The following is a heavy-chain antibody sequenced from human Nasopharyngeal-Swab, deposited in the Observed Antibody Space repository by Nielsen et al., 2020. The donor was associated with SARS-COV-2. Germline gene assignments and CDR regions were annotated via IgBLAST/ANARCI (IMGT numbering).Heavy chain of an antibody. V-gene: IGHV3-30*04. CDR3: ATPRGTMIDPLDY. J-gene: IGHJ4*02. CDR2: ISYDGSNK. D-gene: IGHD3-22*01. Sequence: GESLQISCAASGFTFSSYAMHWVRQAPGKGLEWVAVISYDGSNKYYADSVKGRFTISRDNSKNTLYLQMNSLRAEDTAVYYCATPRGTMIDPLDYWGQGTLVAVSS. CDR1: GFTFSSYA.